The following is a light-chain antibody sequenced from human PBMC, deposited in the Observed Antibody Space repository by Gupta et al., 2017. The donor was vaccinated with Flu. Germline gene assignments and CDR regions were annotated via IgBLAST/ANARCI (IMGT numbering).Light chain of an antibody. Sequence: DIHMTQSPSTLSASVGDRVTITCRASHNIGSFLAWYQQKPGKAPNLLIYKASILQSGVPSRFSGRGSGTEFALTIGSLQPDDFATYFCHHYNSFSDSFAQGTKLEIK. V-gene: IGKV1-5*03. CDR2: KAS. CDR3: HHYNSFSDS. J-gene: IGKJ2*03. CDR1: HNIGSF.